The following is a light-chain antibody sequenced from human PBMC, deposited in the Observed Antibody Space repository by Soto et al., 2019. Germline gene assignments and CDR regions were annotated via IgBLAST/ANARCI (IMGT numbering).Light chain of an antibody. CDR1: QSISNY. Sequence: DMQMTQSPSSLPASVGDRVNITCRASQSISNYLNWYQQKPGRAPRLLIHGASSLQGGVPSRFSGSGSGTDFTLTISSLQPKDFTTYYCQQTYSAPLTFGGGTKVEI. CDR2: GAS. CDR3: QQTYSAPLT. V-gene: IGKV1-39*01. J-gene: IGKJ4*01.